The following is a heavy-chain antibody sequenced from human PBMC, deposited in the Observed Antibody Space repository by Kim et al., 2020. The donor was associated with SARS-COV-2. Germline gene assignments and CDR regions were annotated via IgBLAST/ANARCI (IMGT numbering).Heavy chain of an antibody. Sequence: GGSLRLSCAASGFTFSSYWMHWVRQAPGKGLVWVSRINSDGSSTNYADSVKGRFTISRDNAKNTLYLQMNSLRAEDTAVYYCAALPPYYYYYYGMDVWGQGTTVTVSS. CDR3: AALPPYYYYYYGMDV. J-gene: IGHJ6*02. CDR1: GFTFSSYW. V-gene: IGHV3-74*01. CDR2: INSDGSST. D-gene: IGHD2-2*01.